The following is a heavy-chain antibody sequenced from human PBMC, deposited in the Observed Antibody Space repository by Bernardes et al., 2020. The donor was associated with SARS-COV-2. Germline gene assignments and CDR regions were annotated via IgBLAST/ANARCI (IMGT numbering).Heavy chain of an antibody. CDR3: AREVSSSDGMDV. CDR2: IYYTGKT. Sequence: SDTLYLTCAVSGGSISSSSFYWGWIRQPPGKGLEWIGAIYYTGKTYHNPSLKSRVIMSIDASRNQCSLRLSSVTAADTAVYYCAREVSSSDGMDVWGRGTTVTVSS. CDR1: GGSISSSSFY. V-gene: IGHV4-39*02. J-gene: IGHJ6*02. D-gene: IGHD2-2*01.